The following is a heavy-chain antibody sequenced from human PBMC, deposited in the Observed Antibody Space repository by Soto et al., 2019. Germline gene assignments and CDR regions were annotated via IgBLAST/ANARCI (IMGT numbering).Heavy chain of an antibody. V-gene: IGHV3-48*03. D-gene: IGHD3-10*01. CDR1: GFTFSRFE. CDR3: TRAAWFPYLSYY. Sequence: EVQLVESGGGLVQTGGSLRLSCAASGFTFSRFELHWVRQAPGKGLEWISYISSSGSTAYYASSVEGRFTISRDNDNNTVYLQMNSLRAEDTALYYSTRAAWFPYLSYYWSQGALVTVSS. J-gene: IGHJ4*02. CDR2: ISSSGSTA.